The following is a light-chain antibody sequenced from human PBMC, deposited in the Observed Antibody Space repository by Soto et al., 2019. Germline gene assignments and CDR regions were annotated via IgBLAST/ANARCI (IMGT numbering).Light chain of an antibody. CDR2: DAS. CDR3: QQRSNWPPYT. V-gene: IGKV3-11*01. Sequence: EIVLTQSPATLSLSPGERATLSCRASQSVSSNLAWYQQKPGQAPRLLIYDASNRATGIPARFSGSGSGTDFTLTISRLEPEDFAVYYCQQRSNWPPYTFGQGTKLEIK. CDR1: QSVSSN. J-gene: IGKJ2*01.